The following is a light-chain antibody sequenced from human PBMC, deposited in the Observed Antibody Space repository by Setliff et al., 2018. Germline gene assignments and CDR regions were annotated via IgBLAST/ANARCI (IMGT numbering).Light chain of an antibody. CDR3: SAYTSSSTYV. Sequence: QSALTQPASVSGSPGQSITIPCSGTSSDVGAYDLVSWYKQHPGKAPKLIISDVSNRPSGVSNRFSGSKSGSTASLTISGLQAEDEADYYCSAYTSSSTYVFGTGTKVTVL. J-gene: IGLJ1*01. CDR2: DVS. V-gene: IGLV2-14*03. CDR1: SSDVGAYDL.